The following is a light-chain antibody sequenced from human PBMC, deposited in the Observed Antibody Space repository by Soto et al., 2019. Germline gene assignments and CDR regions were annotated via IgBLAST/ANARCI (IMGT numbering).Light chain of an antibody. Sequence: QAVVTQSPSASASLGASVKLTCTLSSGHSSYAIAWHQQQPEKGPRYLMKLNSDGSHSKGDGIPDRFSGSSSGAERYLTISSLHSEDEADYYCQTWGTGTVVFGGGTKLTLL. V-gene: IGLV4-69*01. CDR2: LNSDGSH. CDR1: SGHSSYA. CDR3: QTWGTGTVV. J-gene: IGLJ2*01.